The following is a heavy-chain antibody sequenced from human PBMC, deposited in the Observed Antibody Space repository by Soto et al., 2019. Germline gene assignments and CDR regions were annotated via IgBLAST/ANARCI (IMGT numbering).Heavy chain of an antibody. CDR3: ARTLDYGRNSVPDY. J-gene: IGHJ4*02. Sequence: QVPLVQSGAEVKKPGASVKVSCKASGYTFTSYGITWVRQAPGQGLEWLGWVSAYNANTNYAQKVQGRVTMTTDTSTSTAYMELRSLRSDDTAVYYCARTLDYGRNSVPDYWGQGTLVTVSS. V-gene: IGHV1-18*04. D-gene: IGHD4-17*01. CDR1: GYTFTSYG. CDR2: VSAYNANT.